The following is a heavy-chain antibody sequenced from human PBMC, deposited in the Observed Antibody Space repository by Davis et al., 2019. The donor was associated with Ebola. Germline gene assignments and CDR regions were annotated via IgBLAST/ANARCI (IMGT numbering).Heavy chain of an antibody. CDR2: IYSGGST. V-gene: IGHV3-66*01. D-gene: IGHD3-9*01. CDR1: GFTVSSNY. CDR3: ARYMGDILTGYYYP. Sequence: GGSLRLSCAASGFTVSSNYMSWVRQAPGKGLEWVSVIYSGGSTYYADSVKGRFTISRDNSKNTLYLQMNSLRAEDTAVYYCARYMGDILTGYYYPWGQGTLVTVS. J-gene: IGHJ5*02.